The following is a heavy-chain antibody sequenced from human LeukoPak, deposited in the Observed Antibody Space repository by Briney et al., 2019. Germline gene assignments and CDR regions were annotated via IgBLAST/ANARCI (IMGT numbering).Heavy chain of an antibody. D-gene: IGHD3-3*01. CDR1: GGSISSSSYY. V-gene: IGHV4-39*01. Sequence: PSETLSLTCTVSGGSISSSSYYWGWIRQPPGKGLEWIGSIYYSGSTYYNPSLESRVTISVDTSKNQFSLKLSSVTAADTAVYYCARDLTSTYNWFDPWGQGTLVTVSS. J-gene: IGHJ5*02. CDR3: ARDLTSTYNWFDP. CDR2: IYYSGST.